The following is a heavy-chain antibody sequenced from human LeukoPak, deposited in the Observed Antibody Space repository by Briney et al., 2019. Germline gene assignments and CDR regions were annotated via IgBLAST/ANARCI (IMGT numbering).Heavy chain of an antibody. CDR1: GFTFSSYA. CDR2: ISSGGDGT. D-gene: IGHD6-13*01. CDR3: ARGIAAAGTLI. Sequence: GGSLRLSCAASGFTFSSYAMSWVRQAPGKGLEWVSAISSGGDGTYYADSVKGRFTISRDNAKNSLYLQMNSLRAEDTAVYYCARGIAAAGTLIWGQGTMVTVSS. J-gene: IGHJ3*02. V-gene: IGHV3-23*01.